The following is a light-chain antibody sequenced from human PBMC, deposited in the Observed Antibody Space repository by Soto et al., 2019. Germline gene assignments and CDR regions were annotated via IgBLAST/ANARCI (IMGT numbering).Light chain of an antibody. J-gene: IGKJ5*01. CDR2: GAS. Sequence: EILLTQSPGTLSLSPGERATLSCRASQTVSSNYLAWCQQRPGQAPRLLIYGASTRAAGIPDRFSGSGSRTDFTLTITRLEPEDSAVYFCQRYTGPPTTFGQGTRLEIK. V-gene: IGKV3-20*01. CDR3: QRYTGPPTT. CDR1: QTVSSNY.